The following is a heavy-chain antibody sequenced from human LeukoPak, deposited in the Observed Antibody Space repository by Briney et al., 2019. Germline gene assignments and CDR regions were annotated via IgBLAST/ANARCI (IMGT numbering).Heavy chain of an antibody. CDR1: GGSISSGGYS. CDR2: IYHSGST. J-gene: IGHJ4*02. D-gene: IGHD3-10*01. Sequence: SETLSLTCAVSGGSISSGGYSWSWIRQPPGKGLEWIGYIYHSGSTYYNPSLKSRVTISVDRSKNQFSLKLSSVTAADTAVYYCARANYGSGVIDYWGQGTPVTVSS. CDR3: ARANYGSGVIDY. V-gene: IGHV4-30-2*01.